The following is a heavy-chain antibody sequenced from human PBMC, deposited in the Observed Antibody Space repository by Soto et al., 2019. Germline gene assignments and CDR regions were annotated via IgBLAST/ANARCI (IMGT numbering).Heavy chain of an antibody. CDR3: AKDAVYKDGLWLMDS. V-gene: IGHV3-23*01. Sequence: GESLKISCAASGFTISTYAMTWVRQAPGKGLECVSGITGSGGQIHYADSVKGRFTISKDNSKNTLYLQMSSLREEDTALYYCAKDAVYKDGLWLMDSWGQGTLVTVSS. D-gene: IGHD2-21*01. CDR1: GFTISTYA. CDR2: ITGSGGQI. J-gene: IGHJ5*02.